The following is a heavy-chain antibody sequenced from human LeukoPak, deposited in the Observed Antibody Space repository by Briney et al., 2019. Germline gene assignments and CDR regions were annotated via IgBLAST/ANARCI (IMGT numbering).Heavy chain of an antibody. CDR3: ARGAAMVTYYYYMDV. V-gene: IGHV4-39*07. CDR1: GGSISSSSYY. Sequence: KASETLSLTCTVSGGSISSSSYYWGWIRQPPGKGLEWIGSIYYSGSTYYNPSLKSRVTISVDTSKNQFSLKLSSVTAADTAVYYCARGAAMVTYYYYMDVWGKGTTVTVSS. CDR2: IYYSGST. D-gene: IGHD5-18*01. J-gene: IGHJ6*03.